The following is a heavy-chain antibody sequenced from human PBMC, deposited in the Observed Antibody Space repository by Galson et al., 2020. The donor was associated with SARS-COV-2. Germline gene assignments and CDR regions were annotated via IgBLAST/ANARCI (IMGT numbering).Heavy chain of an antibody. CDR2: FDPEDGET. CDR1: GYTLTELS. V-gene: IGHV1-24*01. CDR3: ATAPGLLDSGWFDP. Sequence: ASVTVSCKVSGYTLTELSMHWLRQAPGKGLEWMGGFDPEDGETIYAQKFQGRVTMTEDTSTDTAYMELSSLRSEDTAVYYCATAPGLLDSGWFDPWGQGTLVTVSS. D-gene: IGHD2-15*01. J-gene: IGHJ5*02.